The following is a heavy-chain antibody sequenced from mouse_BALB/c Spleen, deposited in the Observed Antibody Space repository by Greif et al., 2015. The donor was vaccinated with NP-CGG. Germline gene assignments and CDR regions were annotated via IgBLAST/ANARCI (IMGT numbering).Heavy chain of an antibody. CDR1: GFTFSSYT. D-gene: IGHD2-4*01. V-gene: IGHV5-6-4*01. CDR3: TRETMITTGPGYFDV. Sequence: EVKLVESGGGLVKPGGSLKLSCAASGFTFSSYTMSWVRQAPEKRLEWVATISSGGSYTYYPDSVKGRFTISRDNAKNTLCLQMISLKSEDTAMYYCTRETMITTGPGYFDVWGAGTTVTVSS. J-gene: IGHJ1*01. CDR2: ISSGGSYT.